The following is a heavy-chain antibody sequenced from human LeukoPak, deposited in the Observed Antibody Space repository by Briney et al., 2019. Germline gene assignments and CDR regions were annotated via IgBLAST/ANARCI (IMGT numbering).Heavy chain of an antibody. J-gene: IGHJ6*02. V-gene: IGHV1-18*01. CDR3: ARVDYGDYDYYGMDV. Sequence: ASVKVSCKASGYTFTSYGISWVRQAPGQGLERMGWISAYNGNTNYAQKLQGRVTMTTDTSTSTAYMELRSLRSDDTAVYYCARVDYGDYDYYGMDVWGQGTTVTVSS. CDR1: GYTFTSYG. CDR2: ISAYNGNT. D-gene: IGHD4-17*01.